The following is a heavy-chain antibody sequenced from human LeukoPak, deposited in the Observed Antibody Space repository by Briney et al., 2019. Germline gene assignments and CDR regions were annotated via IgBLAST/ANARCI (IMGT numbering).Heavy chain of an antibody. CDR2: IYTGGTT. J-gene: IGHJ6*03. V-gene: IGHV3-53*01. Sequence: GGSLRLSCAASGFTFDSFSINWVRQAPGKGLQWVSVIYTGGTTHYSDSVKGRFTISRDNSKNTLYLQMNSLRAEDTAVYYCAGYSGSYHYYMDVWGKGTTVTVSS. CDR1: GFTFDSFS. D-gene: IGHD1-26*01. CDR3: AGYSGSYHYYMDV.